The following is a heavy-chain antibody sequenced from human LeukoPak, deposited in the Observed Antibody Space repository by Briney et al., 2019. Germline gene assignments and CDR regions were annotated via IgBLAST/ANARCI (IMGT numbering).Heavy chain of an antibody. D-gene: IGHD3-22*01. Sequence: SVKVSCKASGGTFSSYAISWVRQAPGQGLEWMGGIIPIFGTANYAQKFQGRVTITADESTSTAYMELSSLRSEDTAVYYCARDGPPSNYYDSRSDYFDYWGQGTLVTVSS. CDR3: ARDGPPSNYYDSRSDYFDY. J-gene: IGHJ4*02. CDR1: GGTFSSYA. V-gene: IGHV1-69*13. CDR2: IIPIFGTA.